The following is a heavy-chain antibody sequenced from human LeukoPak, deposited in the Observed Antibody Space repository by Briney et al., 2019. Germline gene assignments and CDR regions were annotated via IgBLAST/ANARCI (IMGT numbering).Heavy chain of an antibody. J-gene: IGHJ4*02. CDR1: GFTFSDYY. Sequence: GGSLRLSCAASGFTFSDYYMSWIRQAPGKGLEWVSCISSSGSTIYYADSVKGRFTISRDNAKNSLYLQMNSLRAEDTAVYYCARSELRYFDWLPPDFDYWGQGTLVTVSS. V-gene: IGHV3-11*01. CDR3: ARSELRYFDWLPPDFDY. D-gene: IGHD3-9*01. CDR2: ISSSGSTI.